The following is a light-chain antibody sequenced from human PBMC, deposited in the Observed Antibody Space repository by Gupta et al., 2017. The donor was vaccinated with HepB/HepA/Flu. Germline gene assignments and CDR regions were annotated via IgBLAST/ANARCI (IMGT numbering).Light chain of an antibody. CDR2: GAS. CDR3: QQEGSEHPPLT. CDR1: QSVSSSY. V-gene: IGKV3-20*01. Sequence: EIVLTQSPGTLSLSPGERATLSCRASQSVSSSYLDWYQQKPGQAPRRLIYGASSRATGITDRCSGSGAGTDFNLTISRREPEDFAVYYCQQEGSEHPPLTFGGGTKVEIK. J-gene: IGKJ4*01.